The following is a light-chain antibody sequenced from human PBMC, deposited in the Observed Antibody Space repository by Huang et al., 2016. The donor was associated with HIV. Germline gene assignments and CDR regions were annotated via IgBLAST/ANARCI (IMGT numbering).Light chain of an antibody. J-gene: IGKJ1*01. CDR2: GAS. CDR1: QGVSSN. CDR3: QQDNNWPPWT. Sequence: EIVMTQSPATLSVSPGERATLSCRASQGVSSNLAWYQQKPGQAPRLLIDGASTRSTGIPARFSGSGSGREFTLTISSLQSEDFAVYYCQQDNNWPPWTFGQGTKVEVK. V-gene: IGKV3-15*01.